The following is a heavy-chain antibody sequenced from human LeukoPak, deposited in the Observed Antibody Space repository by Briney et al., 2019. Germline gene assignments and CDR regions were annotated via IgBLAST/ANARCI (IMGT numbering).Heavy chain of an antibody. CDR2: IYYSGTN. Sequence: SETLSLTCTVSGVSISNDYLRWIRQPPGKGLEGIGYIYYSGTNNYNPSLKSRVTISVDTSKNQFSLILSSVTAADKAVYYCERLRPVNWFDRCGQGTLVTVSS. CDR1: GVSISNDY. V-gene: IGHV4-59*08. J-gene: IGHJ5*02. CDR3: ERLRPVNWFDR.